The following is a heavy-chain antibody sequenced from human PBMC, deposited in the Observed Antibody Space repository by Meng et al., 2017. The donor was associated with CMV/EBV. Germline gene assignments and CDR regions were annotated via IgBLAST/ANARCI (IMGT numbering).Heavy chain of an antibody. CDR3: ARDSSSLYSRDYYYYGMDV. J-gene: IGHJ6*02. CDR2: INSDGSST. V-gene: IGHV3-74*01. D-gene: IGHD6-13*01. Sequence: GGSLRLSCAASGFTFSSYWMHWVRQAPGKGLVWVSRINSDGSSTSYADSVKGRFTISRDNAKNTLYLQMNSLRAEDTAVYYCARDSSSLYSRDYYYYGMDVWGQGTTVTVSS. CDR1: GFTFSSYW.